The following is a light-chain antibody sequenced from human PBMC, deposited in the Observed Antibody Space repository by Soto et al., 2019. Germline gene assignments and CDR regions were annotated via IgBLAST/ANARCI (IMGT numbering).Light chain of an antibody. Sequence: QSVLTQPASVSGSPGQSITISCTGTSSDVGSYNLVSWYRQHPGKAPKLMIYEDSERPSGVSNRFSGSKSGNTASLTISGLQAEDEAGYYCWLLSGNTTFVVFGTGTKVTVL. V-gene: IGLV2-23*01. CDR1: SSDVGSYNL. CDR3: WLLSGNTTFVV. J-gene: IGLJ1*01. CDR2: EDS.